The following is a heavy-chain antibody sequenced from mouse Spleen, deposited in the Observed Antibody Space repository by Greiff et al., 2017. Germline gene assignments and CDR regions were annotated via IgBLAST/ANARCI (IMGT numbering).Heavy chain of an antibody. CDR1: GFTFSDYG. D-gene: IGHD4-1*01. V-gene: IGHV5-17*01. CDR3: ARRKLGRDYYYAMDY. Sequence: EVQLQESGGGLVKPGGSLKLSCAASGFTFSDYGMHWVRQAPEKGLEWVAYISSGSSTIYYADTVKGRFTISRDNAKNTLFLQMTSLRSEDTAMYYCARRKLGRDYYYAMDYWGQGTSVTVSS. CDR2: ISSGSSTI. J-gene: IGHJ4*01.